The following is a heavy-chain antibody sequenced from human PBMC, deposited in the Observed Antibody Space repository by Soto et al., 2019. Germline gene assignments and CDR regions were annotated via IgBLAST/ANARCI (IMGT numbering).Heavy chain of an antibody. Sequence: PSETLSLTRAVYGGSISSTRFSWACISQPPGKGLEWIGIIYYSGSTYYIPSLKSRATISVDTSKNQFSLKLSSVSATVTAVCYCASSDLCDSWGRRTLVLVSS. CDR2: IYYSGST. D-gene: IGHD6-25*01. CDR3: ASSDLCDS. CDR1: GGSISSTRFS. V-gene: IGHV4-39*01. J-gene: IGHJ5*01.